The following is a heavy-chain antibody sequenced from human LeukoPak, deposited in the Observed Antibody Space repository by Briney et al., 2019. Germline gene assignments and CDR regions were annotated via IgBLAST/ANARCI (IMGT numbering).Heavy chain of an antibody. V-gene: IGHV3-48*01. CDR2: ISSSSSTI. D-gene: IGHD2-15*01. CDR3: ARGRDIKVWTAYFDY. J-gene: IGHJ4*02. Sequence: GGSLRLSCAASGFTFSSYSMNWVRQAPGKGLEWVSYISSSSSTIYYADSVKGRFTISRDNAKNSLYLQMNSLRAEDTAVYYCARGRDIKVWTAYFDYWGQGTLVTVSS. CDR1: GFTFSSYS.